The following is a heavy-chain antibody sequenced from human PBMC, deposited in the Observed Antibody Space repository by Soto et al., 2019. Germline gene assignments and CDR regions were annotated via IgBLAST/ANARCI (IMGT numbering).Heavy chain of an antibody. CDR3: ARAVAVAADFDY. V-gene: IGHV1-3*01. Sequence: ASVKVSCKASGYTFTCYAMHWVRQAPGQRLEWMGWINAGNGNTKYSQKFQGRVTITRDTSASTAYMELSSLRSEDTAVYYCARAVAVAADFDYWGQGTLVTVSS. D-gene: IGHD6-19*01. J-gene: IGHJ4*02. CDR1: GYTFTCYA. CDR2: INAGNGNT.